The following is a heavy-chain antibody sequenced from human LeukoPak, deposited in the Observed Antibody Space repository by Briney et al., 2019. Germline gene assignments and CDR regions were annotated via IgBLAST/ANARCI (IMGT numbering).Heavy chain of an antibody. CDR1: GFTVSSRF. CDR3: ARGLSDNTQSFDP. J-gene: IGHJ5*02. CDR2: IQSGGST. Sequence: GGSLRLSCAASGFTVSSRFMSWVRQAPGKGLEWVSLIQSGGSTFYADSVKGRFTISRDSSKNILYLQMNSLRAEDTAVYYCARGLSDNTQSFDPWGQGTLVTVSS. D-gene: IGHD2-2*02. V-gene: IGHV3-66*01.